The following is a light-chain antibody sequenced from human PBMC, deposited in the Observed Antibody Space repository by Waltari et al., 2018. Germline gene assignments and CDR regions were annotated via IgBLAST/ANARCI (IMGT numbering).Light chain of an antibody. CDR2: GAS. J-gene: IGKJ4*01. V-gene: IGKV1-13*02. Sequence: AIQLTQSPSSLSASVRDRVTITCPSSQDLDNWLAWYQQKPGKAPNLLIYGASVLESGVPSRFSGSGSGTDFTLTISSLQPEDFATYYCQQLHSYPRAFGGGTKVESK. CDR1: QDLDNW. CDR3: QQLHSYPRA.